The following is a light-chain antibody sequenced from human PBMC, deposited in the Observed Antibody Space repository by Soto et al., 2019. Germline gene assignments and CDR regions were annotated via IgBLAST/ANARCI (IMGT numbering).Light chain of an antibody. CDR3: KQYYGTPWT. CDR1: QSVLYSSTNKNY. V-gene: IGKV4-1*01. Sequence: DIVMTQSPDSLAVSLGERATINCKSSQSVLYSSTNKNYLAWYQQKPGQPPKLLIYWASTRESGVPDRFSGSGSGTDFTLPISSLQAEDVAVYYCKQYYGTPWTFGQGTKVEIK. CDR2: WAS. J-gene: IGKJ1*01.